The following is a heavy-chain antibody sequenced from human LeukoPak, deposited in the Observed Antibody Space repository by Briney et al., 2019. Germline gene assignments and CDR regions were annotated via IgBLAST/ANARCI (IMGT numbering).Heavy chain of an antibody. J-gene: IGHJ6*03. CDR3: ARGSVGATAYYYYYMDV. CDR1: GGSISSYY. V-gene: IGHV4-4*07. CDR2: IYTNGST. D-gene: IGHD1-26*01. Sequence: PSETLSLTCTVSGGSISSYYWSWIRQPAGKGLEWIGRIYTNGSTNYNPSLKSRVTMSVDTSKNQFSLKLSSVTAADTAVYYCARGSVGATAYYYYYMDVWGKGTTVTVSS.